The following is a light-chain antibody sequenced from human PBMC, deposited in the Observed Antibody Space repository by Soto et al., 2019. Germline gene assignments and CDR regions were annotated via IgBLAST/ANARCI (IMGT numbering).Light chain of an antibody. J-gene: IGLJ2*01. Sequence: QSALTQPPSASGSPGQSVTISCTGTNSDVGGYNHVSWYQHHPGKAPKLMIYEVTKRPSGVPDRFSGSKSANTASLTVSGLQSEDEADYYCSSYAADNNVVFGGGTKLTVL. CDR3: SSYAADNNVV. CDR1: NSDVGGYNH. CDR2: EVT. V-gene: IGLV2-8*01.